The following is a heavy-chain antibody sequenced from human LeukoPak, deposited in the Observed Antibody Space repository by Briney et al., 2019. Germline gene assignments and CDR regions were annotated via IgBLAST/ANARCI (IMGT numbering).Heavy chain of an antibody. CDR1: GYSFTTYW. J-gene: IGHJ6*04. V-gene: IGHV5-51*01. CDR2: IYPGDSDT. Sequence: GESLKISCQGSGYSFTTYWIAWVRQMPGKSLEWMGIIYPGDSDTRYSPSFQGQVTISADRSISTAFLQWSSLKASDTAMYYCARQQVAYYYYYGMDVWGKGTTVTVSS. CDR3: ARQQVAYYYYYGMDV. D-gene: IGHD2-15*01.